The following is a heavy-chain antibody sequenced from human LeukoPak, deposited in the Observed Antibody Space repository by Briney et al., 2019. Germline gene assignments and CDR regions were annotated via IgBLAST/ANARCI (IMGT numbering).Heavy chain of an antibody. CDR3: ARGGGVPVAYYFDN. CDR2: IFGGGST. CDR1: GFTVSSTY. J-gene: IGHJ4*02. D-gene: IGHD2-2*01. V-gene: IGHV3-53*04. Sequence: GGSLRLSCAASGFTVSSTYMNWVRQAPGKGLEWVSVIFGGGSTYYADSVKGRFTISRHSSKNTLYLQMSSLRAEDTAVYYCARGGGVPVAYYFDNWGQGTLVTVSS.